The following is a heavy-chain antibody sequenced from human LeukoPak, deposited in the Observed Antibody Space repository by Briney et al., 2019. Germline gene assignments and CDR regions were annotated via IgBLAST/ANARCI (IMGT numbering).Heavy chain of an antibody. CDR2: IRSKAYGGTT. CDR1: GFTFGDYA. Sequence: PGGSLRLSCTASGFTFGDYAMSWFRQAPGKGLEWVGFIRSKAYGGTTDYAASVKGRFTISRDDSKSIAYLQMNSLKTEDTAVYYCTRGRQGDGYKPPRDYWGQGTLVTVSS. V-gene: IGHV3-49*03. CDR3: TRGRQGDGYKPPRDY. D-gene: IGHD5-24*01. J-gene: IGHJ4*02.